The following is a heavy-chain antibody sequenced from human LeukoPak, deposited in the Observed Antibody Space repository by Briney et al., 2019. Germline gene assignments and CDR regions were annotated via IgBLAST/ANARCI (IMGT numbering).Heavy chain of an antibody. CDR1: GFTLSSYW. Sequence: GGSLRLSCAASGFTLSSYWMHWVRHAPGKGLVWVSRINSDGSSTSYADSVKGRFTISRDNAKNTLYLQMNSLRAEDTAVYYCATPRGSGSYLAFDYWGQGTLVTVSS. V-gene: IGHV3-74*01. CDR2: INSDGSST. CDR3: ATPRGSGSYLAFDY. J-gene: IGHJ4*02. D-gene: IGHD1-26*01.